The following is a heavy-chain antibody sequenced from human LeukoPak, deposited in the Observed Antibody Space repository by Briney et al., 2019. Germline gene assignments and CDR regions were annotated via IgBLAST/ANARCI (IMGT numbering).Heavy chain of an antibody. CDR2: ISYDGSNE. V-gene: IGHV3-30*04. Sequence: PGGSLRLSCAASGFTFSSYVMHWVRQAPGKGLEWVAIISYDGSNEYYADSVKGRFTISRDNSKNTLYLQMNSLRAEDTAVYYCAKDENSDPGAFDIWGQGTLVTVSS. J-gene: IGHJ3*02. CDR3: AKDENSDPGAFDI. D-gene: IGHD1-26*01. CDR1: GFTFSSYV.